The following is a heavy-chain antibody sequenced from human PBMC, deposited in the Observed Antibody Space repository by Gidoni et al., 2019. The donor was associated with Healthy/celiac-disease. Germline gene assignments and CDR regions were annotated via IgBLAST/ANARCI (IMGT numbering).Heavy chain of an antibody. Sequence: EVQLVESGGGVVRRGGSLRLACAAAGFTCNGEGMRWVRQAPGNGLGWVSGINWHGCSTGYADSVKGRFTISRDNAKNSLYLQMNSLRAEDTALYHCASGPWYYYDSSGYSPGDYWGQGTLVTVSS. J-gene: IGHJ4*02. CDR2: INWHGCST. CDR1: GFTCNGEG. CDR3: ASGPWYYYDSSGYSPGDY. D-gene: IGHD3-22*01. V-gene: IGHV3-20*01.